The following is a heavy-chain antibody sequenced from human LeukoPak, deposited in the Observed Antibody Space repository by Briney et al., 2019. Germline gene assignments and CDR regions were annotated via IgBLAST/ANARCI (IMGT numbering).Heavy chain of an antibody. V-gene: IGHV4-4*09. Sequence: SETLSLTCTVSGGSISSYYWSWIRQPPGEGLEWIGYIYTSGSTNYNPSLKSRVTISVDTSKNQFSLKLSSVTAADTAVYYCARRKAVAGLLGFDYWGQGTLVTVSS. CDR3: ARRKAVAGLLGFDY. CDR1: GGSISSYY. CDR2: IYTSGST. D-gene: IGHD6-19*01. J-gene: IGHJ4*02.